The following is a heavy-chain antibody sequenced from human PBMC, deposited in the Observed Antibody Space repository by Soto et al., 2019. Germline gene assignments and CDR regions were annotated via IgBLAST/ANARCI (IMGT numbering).Heavy chain of an antibody. V-gene: IGHV5-51*01. CDR1: GCSFGSFW. D-gene: IGHD3-10*01. CDR3: GGSRTGGFYFDS. Sequence: GVSMKISCRAAGCSFGSFWGGWLRKMTGKGLEYMGVIYPGDSATRYSPSFQGQVTISADKSTSTAYLQWSSLKASDTAVFYCGGSRTGGFYFDSWGQGTLVTVSS. J-gene: IGHJ4*02. CDR2: IYPGDSAT.